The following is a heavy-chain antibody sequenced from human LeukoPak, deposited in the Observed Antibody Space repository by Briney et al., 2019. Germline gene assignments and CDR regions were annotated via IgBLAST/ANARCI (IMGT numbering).Heavy chain of an antibody. CDR2: PWHDGTNE. CDR3: ARDMGSRWFGPLDY. J-gene: IGHJ4*02. Sequence: TSGSLRLYSAASAFTFNSHGMHWVRQTQGKGLVWVAVPWHDGTNEFYADSVKGRITISRATSKNTLYLQMRRPRADDTAVYHCARDMGSRWFGPLDYWGQGRLVTVSS. V-gene: IGHV3-33*01. CDR1: AFTFNSHG. D-gene: IGHD6-13*01.